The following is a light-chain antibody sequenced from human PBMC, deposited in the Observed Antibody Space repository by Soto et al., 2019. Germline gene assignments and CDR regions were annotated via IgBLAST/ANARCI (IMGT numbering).Light chain of an antibody. Sequence: QSVLTQPASVSGSPGQSITISCTGTSSDVGGYDYVSWFQHHPGKAPQLMIFEVTNRPSGVSDRFSGSKSGNTASLTISGLQAEDEADYYCSSFTSSSTWVFGGGTQLTVL. CDR1: SSDVGGYDY. CDR2: EVT. CDR3: SSFTSSSTWV. J-gene: IGLJ7*01. V-gene: IGLV2-14*01.